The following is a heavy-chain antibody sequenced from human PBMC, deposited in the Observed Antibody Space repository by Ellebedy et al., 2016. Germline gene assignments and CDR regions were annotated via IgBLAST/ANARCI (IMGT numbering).Heavy chain of an antibody. CDR1: GFTFSSYW. Sequence: GESLKISCAASGFTFSSYWMSWVRQAPGKGLEWVANIKQDGSEKYYVDSVKGRFTISRDNAKNSLYLQMNSLRAEDTAVYYCARASQDIVVVPAPPSMDVWGQGTTVTVSS. CDR3: ARASQDIVVVPAPPSMDV. CDR2: IKQDGSEK. D-gene: IGHD2-2*01. J-gene: IGHJ6*02. V-gene: IGHV3-7*03.